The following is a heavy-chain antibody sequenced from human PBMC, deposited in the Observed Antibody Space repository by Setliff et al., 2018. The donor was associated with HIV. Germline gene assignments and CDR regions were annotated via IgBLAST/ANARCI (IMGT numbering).Heavy chain of an antibody. J-gene: IGHJ4*02. V-gene: IGHV3-23*01. CDR2: ISGRGDVT. CDR3: ARGRFFDWPIHYFDY. CDR1: GPTFSHFA. D-gene: IGHD3-9*01. Sequence: QPGGSLRLSCAASGPTFSHFAMTWVRQAPGKGLEWLCTISGRGDVTYYADSVKGRFTISRDNSKNTFYLQMNSLRAEDTAVYYCARGRFFDWPIHYFDYWGQGTLVTVSS.